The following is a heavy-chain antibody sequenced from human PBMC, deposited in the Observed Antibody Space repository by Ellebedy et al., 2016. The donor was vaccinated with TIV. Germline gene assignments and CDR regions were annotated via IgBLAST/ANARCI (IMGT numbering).Heavy chain of an antibody. CDR3: ARDQRTAPGLLGY. D-gene: IGHD6-13*01. V-gene: IGHV1-69*13. CDR1: GGSFSSYT. CDR2: IMPIFGAA. Sequence: AASVKVSCKASGGSFSSYTIRWVRQAPGQGLEWMGGIMPIFGAADYAQKFQGRVTITADESTSTAYMELTSLRSEDTAVYYCARDQRTAPGLLGYWGQGTLVTVSS. J-gene: IGHJ4*02.